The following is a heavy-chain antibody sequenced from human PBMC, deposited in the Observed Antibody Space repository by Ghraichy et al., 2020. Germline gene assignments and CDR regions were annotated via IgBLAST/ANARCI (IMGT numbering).Heavy chain of an antibody. J-gene: IGHJ4*02. Sequence: ASVKVSCKASGYTFTGYYMHWVRQAPGQGLECMGWINPNSGGTNYAQKFQGRVSMSRDTSVSTAYMELSGLRSDDTAVYYCVRDIFGVVPHSNFWGQGTLVTVSS. CDR1: GYTFTGYY. CDR3: VRDIFGVVPHSNF. CDR2: INPNSGGT. D-gene: IGHD3-3*02. V-gene: IGHV1-2*02.